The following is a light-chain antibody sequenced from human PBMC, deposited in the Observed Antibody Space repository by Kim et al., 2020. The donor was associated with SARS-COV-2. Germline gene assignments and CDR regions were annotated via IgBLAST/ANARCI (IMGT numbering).Light chain of an antibody. Sequence: ALGQTVTLTCQGDSLKGYYASWFRQKSGQAPILVIYGDNNRPSGIPDRFSGSGSGNTASLTITGAQAEDEADYYCNSRDSSGNHVLFGGGTQLTVL. V-gene: IGLV3-19*01. J-gene: IGLJ3*02. CDR2: GDN. CDR1: SLKGYY. CDR3: NSRDSSGNHVL.